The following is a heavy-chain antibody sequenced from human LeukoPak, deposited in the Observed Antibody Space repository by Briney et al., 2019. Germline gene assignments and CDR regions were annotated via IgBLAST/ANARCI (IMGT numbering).Heavy chain of an antibody. D-gene: IGHD6-6*01. V-gene: IGHV4-59*01. CDR1: GGPISSYY. CDR3: ARSEISYYFDY. CDR2: IYYSGST. J-gene: IGHJ4*02. Sequence: SETPSLTCTVSGGPISSYYWSWIRQPPGKGLEWIGYIYYSGSTNYNPSLKSRVTISVDTSKNQFSLKLSSVTAADTAVYYCARSEISYYFDYWGQGTLVTVSS.